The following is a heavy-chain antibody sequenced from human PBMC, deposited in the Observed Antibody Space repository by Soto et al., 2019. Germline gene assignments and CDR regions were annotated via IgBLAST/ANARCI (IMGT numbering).Heavy chain of an antibody. V-gene: IGHV4-30-2*01. Sequence: SETLSLTGAVSGGSISSGGYSWSWIRQPPGKGLEWIGYIYHSGSTYYNPSLKGRVTISVDRSKNRFSLKLSSVTAADTAVYYCARGGYYGSGSYWALGWFDPWGQGTLVTVSS. CDR1: GGSISSGGYS. D-gene: IGHD3-10*01. CDR3: ARGGYYGSGSYWALGWFDP. J-gene: IGHJ5*02. CDR2: IYHSGST.